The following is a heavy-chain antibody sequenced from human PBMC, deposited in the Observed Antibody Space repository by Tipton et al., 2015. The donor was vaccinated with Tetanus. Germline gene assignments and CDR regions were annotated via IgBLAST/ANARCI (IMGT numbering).Heavy chain of an antibody. V-gene: IGHV1-2*07. CDR2: INPKSGVT. D-gene: IGHD1-14*01. CDR3: ATNRVTTHDWFDP. Sequence: QLVQSGAEVKRPGASVKLSCKASGYPFTSYYLHWVRQAPGQGLQWLGWINPKSGVTKYSHHFQDRITLTRDTSIGTTYMEVSGLTSDDTAVYYCATNRVTTHDWFDPWGQGTLVTVSS. J-gene: IGHJ5*02. CDR1: GYPFTSYY.